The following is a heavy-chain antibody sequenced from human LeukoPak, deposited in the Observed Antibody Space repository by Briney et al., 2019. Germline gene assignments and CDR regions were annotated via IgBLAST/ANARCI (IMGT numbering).Heavy chain of an antibody. CDR2: IVVGSGNT. J-gene: IGHJ4*02. Sequence: ASVKVSCTASGFTFTSSAMQWVRQARGQRLEWIGWIVVGSGNTNYAQKFQERVTITRDMSTSTAYMELSSLRSEDTAVYYCARGRLRLGELSFDHDYWGQGTLVTVSS. V-gene: IGHV1-58*02. CDR3: ARGRLRLGELSFDHDY. D-gene: IGHD3-16*02. CDR1: GFTFTSSA.